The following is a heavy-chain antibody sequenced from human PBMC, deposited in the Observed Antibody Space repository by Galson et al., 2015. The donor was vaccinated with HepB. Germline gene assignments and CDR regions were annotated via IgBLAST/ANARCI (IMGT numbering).Heavy chain of an antibody. Sequence: PALVKPTQTLTLTCTFSGFSLSTSGVGVGWICQPPGKDLEWLAIINWNDDKRYSPSLKNRLTITKDTSKNQVVLTLTDMDPVDTATYYCARRNWHVFDLWGQGSMVTVSS. CDR3: ARRNWHVFDL. CDR2: INWNDDK. D-gene: IGHD1-1*01. V-gene: IGHV2-5*01. CDR1: GFSLSTSGVG. J-gene: IGHJ3*01.